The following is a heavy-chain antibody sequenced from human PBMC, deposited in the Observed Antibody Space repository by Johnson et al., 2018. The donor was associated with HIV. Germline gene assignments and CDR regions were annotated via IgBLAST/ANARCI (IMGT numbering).Heavy chain of an antibody. J-gene: IGHJ3*02. CDR1: GFTVSSNY. V-gene: IGHV3-66*01. Sequence: MQLVESGGGLVQPGGSLRLSCAASGFTVSSNYMSWVRQAPGKGLEWVSVIYSGGSTYYAESVKGRFTISRDNSKNTLYLQMNSLRAEDTAGYYCARDLDLREDLAFDIWGQGTMVTVSS. D-gene: IGHD1-1*01. CDR3: ARDLDLREDLAFDI. CDR2: IYSGGST.